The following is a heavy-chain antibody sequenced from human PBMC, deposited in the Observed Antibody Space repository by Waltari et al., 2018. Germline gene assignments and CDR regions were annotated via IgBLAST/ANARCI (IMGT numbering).Heavy chain of an antibody. CDR3: AIYSSSSQSYYYYYMDV. CDR2: ISSSSRYI. Sequence: EVQLVESGGGLVKPGGSLRLSCAASGFTFSSYSMNWVRQAPGRGLEWVSSISSSSRYIYCATSVKGRFTIARDNAKTSVYLQMNSLSAADTAVYYCAIYSSSSQSYYYYYMDVWGKGTTVTVSS. D-gene: IGHD6-6*01. V-gene: IGHV3-21*01. J-gene: IGHJ6*03. CDR1: GFTFSSYS.